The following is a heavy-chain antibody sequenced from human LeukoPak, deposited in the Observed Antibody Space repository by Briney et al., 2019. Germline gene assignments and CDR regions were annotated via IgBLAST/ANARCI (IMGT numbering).Heavy chain of an antibody. CDR2: VYASGST. Sequence: PSETLSLTCTVSGGSISSYYWSWIRQSPGKGLECIGYVYASGSTNYNPSLKSRVAMSIDTSKNQFSLKLGSVTAADTAVYYCARQSSGNWFDPWGQGTLVTVSS. CDR1: GGSISSYY. J-gene: IGHJ5*02. V-gene: IGHV4-4*09. CDR3: ARQSSGNWFDP.